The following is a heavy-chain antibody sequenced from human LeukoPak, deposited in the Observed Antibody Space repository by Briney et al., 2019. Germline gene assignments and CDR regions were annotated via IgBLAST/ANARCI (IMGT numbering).Heavy chain of an antibody. Sequence: SETLSLTCAVYGGSFSGFYWSWIRQPPGKGLGWVGEIDHSGGSNYNPSLKSRVTISVDTSKNQFSLRLTSVTAADTAVYYCARASAIAVTGSFWFDPWGQGTLVTVSS. CDR2: IDHSGGS. V-gene: IGHV4-34*01. CDR1: GGSFSGFY. D-gene: IGHD6-19*01. J-gene: IGHJ5*02. CDR3: ARASAIAVTGSFWFDP.